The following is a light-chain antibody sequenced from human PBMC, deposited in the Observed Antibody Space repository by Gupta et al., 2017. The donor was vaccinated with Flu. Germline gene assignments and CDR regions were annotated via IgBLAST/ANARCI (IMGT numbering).Light chain of an antibody. Sequence: VMTQSPATLSVSPGERATLSCRASQSVSSNLAWYQQKPGQAPRLLIYGASTRATGIPARFSGSGSGTEFTLTISSLQSEDFAVYYCQQDNNLHQFGQGTKVEIK. J-gene: IGKJ1*01. CDR1: QSVSSN. CDR3: QQDNNLHQ. V-gene: IGKV3-15*01. CDR2: GAS.